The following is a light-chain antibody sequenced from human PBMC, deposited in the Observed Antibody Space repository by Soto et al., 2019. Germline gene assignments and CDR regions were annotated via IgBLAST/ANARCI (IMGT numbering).Light chain of an antibody. Sequence: QSALTQPASVSGSPGRSVTISCTGTSTDVGDFNYDSWYQHLPGRAPKLIIYDVTNRPSGISYRFSASKSGRTASLTISGLQAEDEADYYCSSYSSSTTHVVFGGGTKVTVL. CDR3: SSYSSSTTHVV. V-gene: IGLV2-14*03. CDR2: DVT. CDR1: STDVGDFNY. J-gene: IGLJ2*01.